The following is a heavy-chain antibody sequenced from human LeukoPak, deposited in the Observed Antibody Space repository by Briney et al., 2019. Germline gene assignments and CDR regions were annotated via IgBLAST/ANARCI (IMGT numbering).Heavy chain of an antibody. CDR2: ISSSSSYI. D-gene: IGHD3-10*01. J-gene: IGHJ4*02. Sequence: GGSLRLSCAASGFTFSNYDMNWVRQAPGKGLEWVSSISSSSSYIYYAGSVKGRFAISRDNAKNSLYLQMYSLRAEDTAVYYCAGTYGSGSYPNYWGQGTLVTVSS. CDR3: AGTYGSGSYPNY. CDR1: GFTFSNYD. V-gene: IGHV3-21*01.